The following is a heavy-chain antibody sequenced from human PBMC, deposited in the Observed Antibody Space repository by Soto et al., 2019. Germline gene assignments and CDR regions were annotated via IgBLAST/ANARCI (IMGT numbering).Heavy chain of an antibody. D-gene: IGHD3-3*01. CDR2: IVVGSGNT. CDR3: AADRSYDFWSGFYGMDV. J-gene: IGHJ6*02. Sequence: ASVKVSCKASGFTFTSSAVQWVRQARGQRLEWIGWIVVGSGNTNYAQKFQERVPITRDMSTSTAYMELSSLRSEDTAVYYCAADRSYDFWSGFYGMDVWGQGTTVTVSS. CDR1: GFTFTSSA. V-gene: IGHV1-58*01.